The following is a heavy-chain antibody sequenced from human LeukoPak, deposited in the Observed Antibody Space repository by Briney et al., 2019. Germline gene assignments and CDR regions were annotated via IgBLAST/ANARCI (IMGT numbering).Heavy chain of an antibody. CDR1: GFTFSSYG. D-gene: IGHD6-13*01. J-gene: IGHJ4*02. Sequence: GGSLRLSRAASGFTFSSYGMHWVRQAPGKGLEWVAVIWYDGSNKYYADSVKGRFTISRDNSKNTLYLQMNSLRAEDTAVYYCARSSSWYYFDYWGQGTLVTVSS. CDR2: IWYDGSNK. CDR3: ARSSSWYYFDY. V-gene: IGHV3-33*01.